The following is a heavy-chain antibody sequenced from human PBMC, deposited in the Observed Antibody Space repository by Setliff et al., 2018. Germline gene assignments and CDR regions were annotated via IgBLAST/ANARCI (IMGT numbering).Heavy chain of an antibody. Sequence: GGSLRLSCAASGFTFDDYAMHWVRQAPGKGLEWVSLISWDGGSTYYADSVKGRFTISRDNSKNSLYLQMNSLRAEDTALYYCAKDLYGSGSYYNVPTFDYWGQGTLVTVSS. D-gene: IGHD3-10*01. V-gene: IGHV3-43D*04. CDR2: ISWDGGST. CDR3: AKDLYGSGSYYNVPTFDY. J-gene: IGHJ4*02. CDR1: GFTFDDYA.